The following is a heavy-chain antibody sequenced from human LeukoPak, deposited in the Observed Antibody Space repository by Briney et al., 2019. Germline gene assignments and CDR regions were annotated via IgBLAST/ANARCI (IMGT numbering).Heavy chain of an antibody. V-gene: IGHV3-30*02. CDR3: AKEHSGWYWDYYYYMDV. CDR2: IRYDGSNK. D-gene: IGHD6-19*01. Sequence: GGSLRLSCAASGFTFSNYGMHWVRQAPGKGLEWVAFIRYDGSNKYHADSVKGRFTISRDNSKNTLYLQMNSLRAEDTAVYYCAKEHSGWYWDYYYYMDVWGKGTTVTVSS. J-gene: IGHJ6*03. CDR1: GFTFSNYG.